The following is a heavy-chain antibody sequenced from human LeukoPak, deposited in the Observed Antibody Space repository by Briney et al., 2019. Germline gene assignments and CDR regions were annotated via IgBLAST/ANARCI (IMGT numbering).Heavy chain of an antibody. CDR2: IYYSGST. J-gene: IGHJ4*02. V-gene: IGHV4-59*08. CDR3: ARHGMVYAIPSDFDY. CDR1: GGSISSYY. Sequence: SETLSLTCTVSGGSISSYYWSWIRQPPGKGLEWIGYIYYSGSTNYNPSLKSRVTISVDTSKNQFSLKLSSATAADTAVYYCARHGMVYAIPSDFDYWGQGTLVTVSS. D-gene: IGHD2-8*01.